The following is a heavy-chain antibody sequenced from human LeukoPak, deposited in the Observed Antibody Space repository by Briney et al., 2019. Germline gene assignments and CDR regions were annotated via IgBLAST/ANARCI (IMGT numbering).Heavy chain of an antibody. D-gene: IGHD6-19*01. CDR3: ARVVAVAGIHYFDY. Sequence: GGSLRPSCAASGFTVSSKYMSWVRQAPGKGLEWVSVIYSDGSTYYTDSVKGRFIISRDNSKNTLYLQMNSLRAEDTAVYYCARVVAVAGIHYFDYWGQGTLATVSS. CDR2: IYSDGST. J-gene: IGHJ4*02. V-gene: IGHV3-53*01. CDR1: GFTVSSKY.